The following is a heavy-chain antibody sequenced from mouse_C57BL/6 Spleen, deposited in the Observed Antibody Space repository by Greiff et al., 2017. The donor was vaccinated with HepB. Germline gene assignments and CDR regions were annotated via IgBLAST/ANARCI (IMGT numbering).Heavy chain of an antibody. J-gene: IGHJ4*01. CDR3: TGYGSSPYAMDY. V-gene: IGHV1-15*01. CDR1: GYTFTDYE. D-gene: IGHD1-1*01. Sequence: VQLQQSGAELVRPGASVTLSCKASGYTFTDYEMHWVKQTPVHGLEWIGAIDPETGGTAYNQKFKGKAILTADKSSSTAYMELRSLTSEDSAVYYCTGYGSSPYAMDYWGQGTSVTVSS. CDR2: IDPETGGT.